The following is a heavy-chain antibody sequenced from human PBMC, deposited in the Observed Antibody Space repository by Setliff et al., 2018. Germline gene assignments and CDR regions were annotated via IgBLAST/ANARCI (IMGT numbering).Heavy chain of an antibody. J-gene: IGHJ3*01. CDR3: ARRWETGDQDAYDV. D-gene: IGHD7-27*01. V-gene: IGHV1-18*04. CDR1: GYTFTTFG. CDR2: IGSKNGNK. Sequence: ASVKVSCKASGYTFTTFGISWVRQAPGQGPEWMGWIGSKNGNKKYAQNFQNRVTMTTDTSTSTAYLELRGLKSNDTAVYYCARRWETGDQDAYDVWGLGTMVTV.